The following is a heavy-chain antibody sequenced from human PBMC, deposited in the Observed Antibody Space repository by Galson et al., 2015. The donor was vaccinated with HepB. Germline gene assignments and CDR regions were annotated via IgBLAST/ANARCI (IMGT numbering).Heavy chain of an antibody. D-gene: IGHD6-19*01. CDR3: ARDWLGSAGWYAKFAS. CDR1: GFTFSNFA. Sequence: SLRLSCAASGFTFSNFAMSWVRQAPGKGLELVSAIRGSGDITYYADSVKGRFTVSRDNSKNTLYLQMSSLRAEDTALYYCARDWLGSAGWYAKFASWGQGTLVTVSS. CDR2: IRGSGDIT. J-gene: IGHJ4*02. V-gene: IGHV3-23*01.